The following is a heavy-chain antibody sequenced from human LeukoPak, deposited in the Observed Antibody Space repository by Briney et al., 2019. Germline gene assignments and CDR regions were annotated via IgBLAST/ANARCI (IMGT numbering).Heavy chain of an antibody. V-gene: IGHV4-34*01. Sequence: SETLSLTCAVYGGSFSGYYWSWIRQPPGKGLEWIGEINHSGSTNYNPSLKSRVTISVDTSKNQFSLKLSSVTAADTAVYYCARDHTLVGATPYFDYWGQGTLVTVSS. CDR1: GGSFSGYY. CDR2: INHSGST. D-gene: IGHD1-26*01. CDR3: ARDHTLVGATPYFDY. J-gene: IGHJ4*02.